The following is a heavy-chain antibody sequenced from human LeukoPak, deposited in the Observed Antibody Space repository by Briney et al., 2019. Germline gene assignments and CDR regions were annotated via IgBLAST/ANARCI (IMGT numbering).Heavy chain of an antibody. CDR3: ARAYYDSSGDAFDI. D-gene: IGHD3-22*01. CDR2: IIGSGSST. Sequence: GGTLRLSCAASGFTFSSYGMSWVRQAPGKGLQWVSVIIGSGSSTYYADSVKGRFTISRDNARNTLYLQMNSLRAEDTAVYYCARAYYDSSGDAFDIWGQGTMVTVSS. CDR1: GFTFSSYG. J-gene: IGHJ3*02. V-gene: IGHV3-23*01.